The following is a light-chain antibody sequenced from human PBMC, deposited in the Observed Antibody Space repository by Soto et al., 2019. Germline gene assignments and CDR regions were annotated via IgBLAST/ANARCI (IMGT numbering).Light chain of an antibody. CDR3: QEGNT. CDR1: QDISNY. Sequence: DIQMTQSPSSLSASVGDRVTITCQASQDISNYLNWYQQKPGKAPKLLIYDASNLQTGVTPRFSGSGSGTDFTFTISSLQPEDIATYYCQEGNTFGQGTKLEIK. CDR2: DAS. V-gene: IGKV1-33*01. J-gene: IGKJ2*01.